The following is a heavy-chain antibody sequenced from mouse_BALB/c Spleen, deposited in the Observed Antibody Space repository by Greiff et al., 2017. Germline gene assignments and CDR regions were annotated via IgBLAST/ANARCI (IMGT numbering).Heavy chain of an antibody. CDR3: AKKGEYGNLYYAMDY. J-gene: IGHJ4*01. D-gene: IGHD2-10*02. CDR2: IWRGGST. V-gene: IGHV2-5-1*01. Sequence: QVQLKESGPSLVQPSQSLSITCTVSGFTLTSYGVHWVRQSPGKGLEWLGVIWRGGSTDYNAAFMSRLSITKDNSKSQVFFKMNSLQADDTAIYYCAKKGEYGNLYYAMDYWGQGTSVTVSS. CDR1: GFTLTSYG.